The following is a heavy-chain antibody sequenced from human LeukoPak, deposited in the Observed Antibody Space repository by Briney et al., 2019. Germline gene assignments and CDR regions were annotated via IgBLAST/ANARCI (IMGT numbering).Heavy chain of an antibody. CDR1: GFTVSSNY. D-gene: IGHD5-18*01. CDR3: AGGYSFWERNFDY. CDR2: IYSGGST. V-gene: IGHV3-53*01. Sequence: GGSLRLSCAASGFTVSSNYMSWVRQAPGKGLEWVSVIYSGGSTYYADSVKGRFTISRDNSKNTLYLQMNSLRAEDTAVYYCAGGYSFWERNFDYWGQGTLVTVSS. J-gene: IGHJ4*02.